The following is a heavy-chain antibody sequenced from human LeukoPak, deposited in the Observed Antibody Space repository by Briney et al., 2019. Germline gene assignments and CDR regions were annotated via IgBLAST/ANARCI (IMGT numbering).Heavy chain of an antibody. Sequence: GGSLRLSCAASGFTFGNYGMHWVRQAPGKGLEWVAVTLYDGSNNYYADSVKGRFTISRDDSNNTLYLQMHSLRAEDTALYFCARDEGAFGGIIVPRDWGQGTLVTVSS. CDR3: ARDEGAFGGIIVPRD. CDR1: GFTFGNYG. CDR2: TLYDGSNN. J-gene: IGHJ4*02. V-gene: IGHV3-30*03. D-gene: IGHD3-16*02.